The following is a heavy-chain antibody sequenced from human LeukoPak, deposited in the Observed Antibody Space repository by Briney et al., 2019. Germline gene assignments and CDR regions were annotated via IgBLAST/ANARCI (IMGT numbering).Heavy chain of an antibody. Sequence: GGSLRLSCAASGFNFFTYNMNWVRQAPGKGLEWVSSISSSGGYMYYADSVKGRFTISRDNSKNTLYLQINSLRAEDTAVYYCAKDPFRARISAPDYWGQGTLVTVSS. D-gene: IGHD6-6*01. J-gene: IGHJ4*02. CDR2: ISSSGGYM. V-gene: IGHV3-21*04. CDR3: AKDPFRARISAPDY. CDR1: GFNFFTYN.